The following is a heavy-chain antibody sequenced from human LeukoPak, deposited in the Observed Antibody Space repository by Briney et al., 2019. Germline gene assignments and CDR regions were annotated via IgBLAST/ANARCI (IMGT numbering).Heavy chain of an antibody. CDR2: IYNSGST. J-gene: IGHJ5*02. CDR1: GGSITDYH. V-gene: IGHV4-4*07. Sequence: SETLSLTCTVSGGSITDYHWIWIRQPAGKGLEWIGRIYNSGSTTYNPSLTSRVTMSVDTSKNQFSLKLSSVTAADTAVYYCARDSGTTGEVKFDPWGQGTLVTVSS. CDR3: ARDSGTTGEVKFDP. D-gene: IGHD3-10*01.